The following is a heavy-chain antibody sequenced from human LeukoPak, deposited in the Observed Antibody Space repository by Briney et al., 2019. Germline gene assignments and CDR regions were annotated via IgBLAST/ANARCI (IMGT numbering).Heavy chain of an antibody. D-gene: IGHD6-13*01. Sequence: SETLSLTCTVSGDSINSGDYYWTWIRQHPGKGLEWIGCIYYSGSTYYNLSLKSRVIISADTSKNHFSLKLSSVTAADTAVYYCARVREATIAPFFDYWGQGILVTVSS. CDR1: GDSINSGDYY. CDR3: ARVREATIAPFFDY. V-gene: IGHV4-31*03. CDR2: IYYSGST. J-gene: IGHJ4*02.